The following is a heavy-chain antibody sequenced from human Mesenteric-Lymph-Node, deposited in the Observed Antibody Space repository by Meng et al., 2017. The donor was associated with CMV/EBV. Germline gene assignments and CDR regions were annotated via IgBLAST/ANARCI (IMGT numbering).Heavy chain of an antibody. J-gene: IGHJ4*02. D-gene: IGHD7-27*01. CDR2: ISYDGSNK. V-gene: IGHV3-30-3*01. CDR1: GFTFSSYA. CDR3: ARTQTGDNFDY. Sequence: GESLKISCAASGFTFSSYAMHWVRQAPGKGLEWVAVISYDGSNKYYADSVKGRFTISRDNSKNTLYLQMNSLRAEDTAVYYCARTQTGDNFDYWGQGTLVTVS.